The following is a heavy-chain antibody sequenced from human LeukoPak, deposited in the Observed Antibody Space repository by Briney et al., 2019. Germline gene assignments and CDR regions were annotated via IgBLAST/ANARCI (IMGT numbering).Heavy chain of an antibody. Sequence: GSLRLSCAASGFTFSSYSMNWVRQAPGKGLEWVSSISSSSSYIYYADSVKGRFTISRDNAKNSLYLQMNSLRAEDTAVYYCARDEFGAHSRLLWFGEYSSDAFDIWGQGTMVTVSS. J-gene: IGHJ3*02. CDR1: GFTFSSYS. CDR2: ISSSSSYI. V-gene: IGHV3-21*01. D-gene: IGHD3-10*01. CDR3: ARDEFGAHSRLLWFGEYSSDAFDI.